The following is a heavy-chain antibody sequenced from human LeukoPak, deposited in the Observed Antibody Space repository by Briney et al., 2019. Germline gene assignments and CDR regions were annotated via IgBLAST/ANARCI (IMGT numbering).Heavy chain of an antibody. V-gene: IGHV3-74*01. CDR1: GLTFSSYW. J-gene: IGHJ6*03. CDR3: ARAMVRGVLPQDEDMDV. Sequence: GGSLGPSFPASGLTFSSYWRSWVRQAPGKGRGWVSRINSDGSSTSYADSVKGRFTISRDNAKNTLYLQMNSLRAEDTAVYYCARAMVRGVLPQDEDMDVWGNGTTVIISS. D-gene: IGHD3-10*01. CDR2: INSDGSST.